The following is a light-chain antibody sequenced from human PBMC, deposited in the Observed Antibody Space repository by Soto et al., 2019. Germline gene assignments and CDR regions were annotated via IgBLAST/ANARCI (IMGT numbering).Light chain of an antibody. J-gene: IGKJ1*01. CDR3: MQALQTPWT. CDR1: HSLLHSNGYNY. CDR2: LGS. V-gene: IGKV2-28*01. Sequence: DIVMTQSPLSLPVTPGEPASVACRSSHSLLHSNGYNYLDWYLQKPGQSPQLLIYLGSNRVSGVPDRFSGSGSGTDFTLKISRVEAEDVGVYFCMQALQTPWTFGQGTKVDIK.